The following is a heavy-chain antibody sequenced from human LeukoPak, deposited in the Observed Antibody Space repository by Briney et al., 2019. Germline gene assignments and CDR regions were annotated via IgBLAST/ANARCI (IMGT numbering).Heavy chain of an antibody. Sequence: SETLSLTCTVSGGSISSSYWGWIRQPPGKGLEWIGSIYYSGSTYYSPSLKSRITISVDTSKNQFSLKLSSVTAADTAVYYCARLDDSSGYFHWGQGTLVTVSS. V-gene: IGHV4-39*01. J-gene: IGHJ4*02. CDR3: ARLDDSSGYFH. D-gene: IGHD3-22*01. CDR1: GGSISSSY. CDR2: IYYSGST.